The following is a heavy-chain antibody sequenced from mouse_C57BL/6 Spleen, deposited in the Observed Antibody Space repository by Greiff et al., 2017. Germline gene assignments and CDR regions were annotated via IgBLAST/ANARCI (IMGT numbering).Heavy chain of an antibody. Sequence: QVQLKQSGAELVLPAASVKLSCKASGYTFTSYWMHWVKPRPGQGLEWIGEIDPSDSYTNYNKKFTGKSLLTVDKSSSTAYMQLSSLTSEDAAVYYCARFDYGSSYDDYWGQGTTLTVSS. D-gene: IGHD1-1*01. CDR2: IDPSDSYT. J-gene: IGHJ2*01. CDR1: GYTFTSYW. V-gene: IGHV1-69*01. CDR3: ARFDYGSSYDDY.